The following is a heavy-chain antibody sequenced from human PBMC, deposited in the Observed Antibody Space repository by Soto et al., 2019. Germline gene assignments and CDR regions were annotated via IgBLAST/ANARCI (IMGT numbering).Heavy chain of an antibody. CDR3: ARRYGGNFDY. CDR2: IYYSGST. J-gene: IGHJ4*02. Sequence: SETLSLTCTVSGGSISSYYWSWIRQPPGKGLEWIGYIYYSGSTNYNPSLKSRVTISVDRSKDQFSLKLSSVTAADTAVYYCARRYGGNFDYWGQGTLVTVSS. CDR1: GGSISSYY. V-gene: IGHV4-59*01. D-gene: IGHD1-26*01.